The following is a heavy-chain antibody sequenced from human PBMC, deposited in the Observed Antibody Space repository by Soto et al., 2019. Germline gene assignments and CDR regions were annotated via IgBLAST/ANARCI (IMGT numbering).Heavy chain of an antibody. CDR2: ISGSGGSA. Sequence: GSLRLSCAASGFTFSSYAMSWVRQAPGKGLEWVSAISGSGGSAYYADSVKGRFTISRDNSKNTLYLQMNSLRAEDTAVYYCAKEVTKHTNFDYWGQGTLVTVSS. D-gene: IGHD4-17*01. CDR1: GFTFSSYA. V-gene: IGHV3-23*01. CDR3: AKEVTKHTNFDY. J-gene: IGHJ4*02.